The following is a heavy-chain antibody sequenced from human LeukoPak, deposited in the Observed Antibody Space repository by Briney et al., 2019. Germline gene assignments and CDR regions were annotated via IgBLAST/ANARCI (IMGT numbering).Heavy chain of an antibody. V-gene: IGHV3-23*01. CDR3: AKHRLPVAGSPSKNPTAYFED. Sequence: GGSLRLSCAAPGFTFTSHSMSWVRQAPGKGLEWVSAISSSGHVTFYADSVKGRFTVSRDQSQNTLFLQMSSLRADDTAVYYCAKHRLPVAGSPSKNPTAYFEDWGQGILVTVSS. D-gene: IGHD6-19*01. CDR1: GFTFTSHS. CDR2: ISSSGHVT. J-gene: IGHJ4*02.